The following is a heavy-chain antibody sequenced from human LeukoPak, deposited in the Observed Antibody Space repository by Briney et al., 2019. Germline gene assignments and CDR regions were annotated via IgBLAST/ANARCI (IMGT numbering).Heavy chain of an antibody. J-gene: IGHJ5*02. V-gene: IGHV4-39*01. CDR1: GGSINSNNYY. D-gene: IGHD6-13*01. Sequence: PSETLSLTCTVSGGSINSNNYYWGWIRQPPGKGLEWIGSIYSSGSAYYNPSLKSRVTISVDTSKNHFSLKLSSVTAADTAVYYCARHTRIAATGIWYNWFDPWGQGTLVTVSS. CDR3: ARHTRIAATGIWYNWFDP. CDR2: IYSSGSA.